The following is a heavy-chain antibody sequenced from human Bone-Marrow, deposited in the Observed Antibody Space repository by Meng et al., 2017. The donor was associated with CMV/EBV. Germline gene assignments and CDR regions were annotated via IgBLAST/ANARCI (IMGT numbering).Heavy chain of an antibody. J-gene: IGHJ4*02. Sequence: GGSLRLSCAASGFTFSSYWMSWVRQAPGKGLEWVANIKQDGSEKYYVDSVKGRFTISRDNAKNSLYLQMNSLRAEDTAVYYRARGRVLGYPQRYKEYYFDYWGQGTLVTVSS. CDR1: GFTFSSYW. CDR2: IKQDGSEK. V-gene: IGHV3-7*01. D-gene: IGHD3-9*01. CDR3: ARGRVLGYPQRYKEYYFDY.